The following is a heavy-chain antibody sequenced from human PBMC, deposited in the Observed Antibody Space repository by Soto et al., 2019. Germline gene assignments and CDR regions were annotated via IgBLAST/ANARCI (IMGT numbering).Heavy chain of an antibody. V-gene: IGHV1-18*01. J-gene: IGHJ5*02. D-gene: IGHD6-19*01. Sequence: QVQLVLSGAEVKKPGASVKVSCKASGYTFTSYGISWVRQAPGQGLEWMGWISAYNGNTNYAQKLQGRVTMTTDTSTSTAYMELRSLRSDDTAVYYCARRGPARTVAGTDWFDPWGQGTLVTVSS. CDR3: ARRGPARTVAGTDWFDP. CDR2: ISAYNGNT. CDR1: GYTFTSYG.